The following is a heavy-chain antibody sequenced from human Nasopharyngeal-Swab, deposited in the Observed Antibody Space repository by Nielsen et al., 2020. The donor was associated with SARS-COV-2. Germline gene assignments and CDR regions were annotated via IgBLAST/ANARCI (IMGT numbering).Heavy chain of an antibody. CDR2: SSAYNGNT. CDR3: ARDIQSGYCSGGSCIGDYYYYMDV. V-gene: IGHV1-18*01. Sequence: ASVKVSCKASGYTFTSYGISWVRQAPGQGLEWMGWSSAYNGNTNYAQKLQGRVTMTTDTSTSTAYMELRSLRSDDTAVYYCARDIQSGYCSGGSCIGDYYYYMDVWGKGTTVTVSS. J-gene: IGHJ6*03. D-gene: IGHD2-15*01. CDR1: GYTFTSYG.